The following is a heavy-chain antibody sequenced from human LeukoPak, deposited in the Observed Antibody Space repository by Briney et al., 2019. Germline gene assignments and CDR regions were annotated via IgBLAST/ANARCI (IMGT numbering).Heavy chain of an antibody. CDR2: ISGSGGST. CDR1: GFTFSSYA. V-gene: IGHV3-23*01. D-gene: IGHD4-23*01. J-gene: IGHJ4*02. CDR3: AKTLTTVVTPYFFDY. Sequence: GGSLRLSCAASGFTFSSYAMSWVRQAPGKGLEWVSAISGSGGSTYYADSVKGRFAISRDNSKHTLYLQMNSLRAEDTAVYYCAKTLTTVVTPYFFDYWGQGTLVTVSS.